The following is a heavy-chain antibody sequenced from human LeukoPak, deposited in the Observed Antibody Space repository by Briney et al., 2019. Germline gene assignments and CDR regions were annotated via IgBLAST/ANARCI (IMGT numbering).Heavy chain of an antibody. Sequence: SQTLSLTCTVSGGSISSGGYYWSWIRQHPGKGLEWIGYIYYSGSTYYNPSLKSRVTISVDTSKNQFSLKLSSVTAAGTAVHYCARAYGDIVVASLNWFDPWGQGTLVTVSS. D-gene: IGHD2-2*01. CDR3: ARAYGDIVVASLNWFDP. V-gene: IGHV4-31*03. CDR2: IYYSGST. J-gene: IGHJ5*02. CDR1: GGSISSGGYY.